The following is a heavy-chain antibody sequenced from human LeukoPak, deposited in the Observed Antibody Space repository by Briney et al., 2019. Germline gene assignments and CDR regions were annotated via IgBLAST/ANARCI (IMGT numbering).Heavy chain of an antibody. D-gene: IGHD6-19*01. V-gene: IGHV3-21*01. Sequence: GGSLRLSCAASGFTFSSYSMNWVRQAPGKGLEWVSSISSSSSYIYYADSVKGRFTISRDNAKNSLYLQMNSLRAEDTAVYYCARDRYSSGPTRKKNDYWGQGTLVTVSS. CDR1: GFTFSSYS. J-gene: IGHJ4*02. CDR2: ISSSSSYI. CDR3: ARDRYSSGPTRKKNDY.